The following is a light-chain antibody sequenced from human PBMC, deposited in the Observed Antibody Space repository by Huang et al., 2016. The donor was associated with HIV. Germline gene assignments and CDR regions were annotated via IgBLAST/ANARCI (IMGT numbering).Light chain of an antibody. Sequence: EIVLTQSPATLSLSPGERANISCRASQSVGNDLAWYQQKPGQAPRLLIYDAINRATGIPARFSGGGSGTDFALTISSLEPEDFAVYYCQQRTNWWTFGQGTKVEIK. J-gene: IGKJ1*01. CDR3: QQRTNWWT. CDR2: DAI. CDR1: QSVGND. V-gene: IGKV3-11*01.